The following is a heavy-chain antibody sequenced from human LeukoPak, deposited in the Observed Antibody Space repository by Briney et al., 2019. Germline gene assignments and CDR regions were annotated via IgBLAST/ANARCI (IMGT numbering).Heavy chain of an antibody. CDR2: ISSGGSVT. CDR3: AKDNGYSAYDGFDY. D-gene: IGHD5-12*01. V-gene: IGHV3-11*04. J-gene: IGHJ4*02. Sequence: GESLRLSCAASGFSFSDFYISWIRQTPGKGLEWISSISSGGSVTKYADSVKGRFTISRDNAKNALYLQMNSLRAEDTAVYYCAKDNGYSAYDGFDYWGQGTLVTVSS. CDR1: GFSFSDFY.